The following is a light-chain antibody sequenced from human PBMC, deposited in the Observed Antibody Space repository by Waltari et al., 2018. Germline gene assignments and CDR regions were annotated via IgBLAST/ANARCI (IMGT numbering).Light chain of an antibody. CDR1: SYHIGSNT. Sequence: QSVLTQPPSASGTPGPRVTISCSGSSYHIGSNTVNWYQQLPGAAPKLLIYSKNKRPSGVPDRFSGSKSGTSGSLAIDGLQSEDEADYYCAPWDDSLNGWVFGGGTKLTVL. V-gene: IGLV1-44*01. J-gene: IGLJ3*02. CDR2: SKN. CDR3: APWDDSLNGWV.